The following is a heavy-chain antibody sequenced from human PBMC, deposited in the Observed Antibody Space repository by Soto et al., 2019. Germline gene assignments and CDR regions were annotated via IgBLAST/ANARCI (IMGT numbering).Heavy chain of an antibody. CDR3: ARDLSGSGWSYY. V-gene: IGHV1-69*13. CDR1: GGTFSSYA. J-gene: IGHJ4*02. Sequence: ASVKVSFKASGGTFSSYAISWVRQAPGQGLEWMGGIIPIFGTANYAQKFQGRVTITADESTSTAYMELSSLRSEDTAVYYCARDLSGSGWSYYWGQGTLVTVSS. CDR2: IIPIFGTA. D-gene: IGHD6-19*01.